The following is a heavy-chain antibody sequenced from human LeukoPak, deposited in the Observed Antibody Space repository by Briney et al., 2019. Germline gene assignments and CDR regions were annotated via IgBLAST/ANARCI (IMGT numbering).Heavy chain of an antibody. V-gene: IGHV1-24*01. CDR2: FDPEDGET. CDR1: GYTLTELS. J-gene: IGHJ3*02. D-gene: IGHD3-10*01. CDR3: ATDALDGFRAFDI. Sequence: ASVKVSCKVPGYTLTELSMHWVRQAPGKGLEWMGGFDPEDGETIYAQKFQGRVTMTEDTSTDTAYMELSSLRSEDTAVYYCATDALDGFRAFDIWGQGTMVTVSS.